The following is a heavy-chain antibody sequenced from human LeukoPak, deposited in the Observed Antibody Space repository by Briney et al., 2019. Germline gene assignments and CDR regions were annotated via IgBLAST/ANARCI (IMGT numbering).Heavy chain of an antibody. J-gene: IGHJ4*02. V-gene: IGHV1-24*01. CDR2: FDPEDGET. CDR3: ATYSLSGLWFGELSD. D-gene: IGHD3-10*01. Sequence: ASVKVSCKVSGYTLTELSMHWVRQAPGKGLEWMGGFDPEDGETIYAQKFQGRVTMTEDTSTDTAYMELSSLRSEDTAVYYCATYSLSGLWFGELSDWGQGTLVPVSS. CDR1: GYTLTELS.